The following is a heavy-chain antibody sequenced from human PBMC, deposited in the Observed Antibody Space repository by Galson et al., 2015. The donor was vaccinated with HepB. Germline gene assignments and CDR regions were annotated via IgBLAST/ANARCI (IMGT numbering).Heavy chain of an antibody. J-gene: IGHJ6*03. D-gene: IGHD3-3*01. CDR2: INPNKDGT. V-gene: IGHV1-2*02. CDR3: ARQVADFVDGLDYHYYYMDV. CDR1: GYTFTGYY. Sequence: SCKASGYTFTGYYMHWVRQAPGQGLEWMGWINPNKDGTNYAQKFQGRITMTRDTSINTAYMELSSLKASDTAMYYCARQVADFVDGLDYHYYYMDVWGKGTTVTVSS.